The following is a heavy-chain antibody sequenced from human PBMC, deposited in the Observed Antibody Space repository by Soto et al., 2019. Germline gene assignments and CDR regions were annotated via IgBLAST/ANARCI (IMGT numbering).Heavy chain of an antibody. Sequence: QVQLVQSGAEVKKPGSSVKVSCKASGGTFSSYAISWVRQAPGQGLEWMGGIIPIFGTANYAQKFQGRVTITADESTSTAYMELSSLRSEDTAVYYCARERNIAAAGPNAYYYYGMDVWGQGTTVTVSS. CDR1: GGTFSSYA. V-gene: IGHV1-69*01. J-gene: IGHJ6*02. CDR3: ARERNIAAAGPNAYYYYGMDV. CDR2: IIPIFGTA. D-gene: IGHD6-13*01.